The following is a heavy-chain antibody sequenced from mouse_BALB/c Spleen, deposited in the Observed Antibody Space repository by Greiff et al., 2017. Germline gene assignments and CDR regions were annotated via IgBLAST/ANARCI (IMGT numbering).Heavy chain of an antibody. D-gene: IGHD2-1*01. Sequence: EVQLVESGGGLVKPGGSLKLSCAASGFTFSSYAMSWVRQTPEKRLEWVASISSGGSTYYPDSVKGRFTISRDNARNILYLQMSSLRSEDTAMYYCARFGGNYGYYYAMDYWGQGTSVTVSS. CDR2: ISSGGST. J-gene: IGHJ4*01. CDR3: ARFGGNYGYYYAMDY. V-gene: IGHV5-6-5*01. CDR1: GFTFSSYA.